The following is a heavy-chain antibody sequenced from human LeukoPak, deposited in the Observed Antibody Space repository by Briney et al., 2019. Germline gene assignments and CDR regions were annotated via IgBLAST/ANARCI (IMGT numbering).Heavy chain of an antibody. CDR3: ARGPDTARVPGFDY. D-gene: IGHD5-18*01. CDR2: IYYSGST. CDR1: GGSISIYY. V-gene: IGHV4-59*01. Sequence: SETLSLTCTVSGGSISIYYWSWIRQPPGQGLEWIGYIYYSGSTNYNPSLKSRVTISVDTSKNQFSLKLSSVTAADTAVYYCARGPDTARVPGFDYWGQGTLVTVSS. J-gene: IGHJ4*02.